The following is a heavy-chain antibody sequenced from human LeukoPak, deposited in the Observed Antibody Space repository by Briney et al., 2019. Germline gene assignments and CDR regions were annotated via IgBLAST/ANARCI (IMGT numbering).Heavy chain of an antibody. Sequence: GASVKVSCKASGYTFTSYAISWVRQAPGQGLEWMGWISAYNGNTNYAQKLQGRVTMTTDTSTSTAYMELRSLRSDDTAVYYCARTYSPTYYDFWSGLGFVAPYYWGQGTLVTVSS. CDR3: ARTYSPTYYDFWSGLGFVAPYY. J-gene: IGHJ4*02. D-gene: IGHD3-3*01. CDR2: ISAYNGNT. V-gene: IGHV1-18*01. CDR1: GYTFTSYA.